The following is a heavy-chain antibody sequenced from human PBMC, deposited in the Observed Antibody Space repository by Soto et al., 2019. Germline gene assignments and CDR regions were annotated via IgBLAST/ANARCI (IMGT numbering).Heavy chain of an antibody. CDR2: IIPIFGTA. CDR1: GGTFSSYA. Sequence: QVQLVQSGAEVQKPGSSVKVSCKASGGTFSSYAISWVRQAPGQGLEWMGGIIPIFGTANYAQKFQGRVTITADKSTSTAYMELSSLRSEDTAVYYCARGATSKYYYDSSGPRGAFDIWGQGTIVTVSS. D-gene: IGHD3-22*01. V-gene: IGHV1-69*06. J-gene: IGHJ3*02. CDR3: ARGATSKYYYDSSGPRGAFDI.